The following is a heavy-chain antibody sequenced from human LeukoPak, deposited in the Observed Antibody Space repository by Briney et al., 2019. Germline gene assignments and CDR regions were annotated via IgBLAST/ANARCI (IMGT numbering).Heavy chain of an antibody. D-gene: IGHD3-3*01. CDR1: GFTFSNYA. Sequence: TGGSLRLSCAASGFTFSNYAMSWVRQAPGKGLEWVSVIYSGGSTYYADSVKGRFTISRDNSKNTLYLQMNSLRAEDTAVYYCARAYPWSGYYRPLYYYYGMDVWGQGTTATVSS. V-gene: IGHV3-53*01. CDR2: IYSGGST. J-gene: IGHJ6*02. CDR3: ARAYPWSGYYRPLYYYYGMDV.